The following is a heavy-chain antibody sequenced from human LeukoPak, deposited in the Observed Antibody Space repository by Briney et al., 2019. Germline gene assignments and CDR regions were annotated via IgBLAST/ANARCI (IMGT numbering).Heavy chain of an antibody. Sequence: ASVKVSCKASGYTFTEYFIQWVRKAPGKGLEWMGWINPNSGGTNSEQKFQDRVTMTRDTSVSTAYMELSRLRSDDTAVYYCARDHCTSSGCYEYYYYGVDVWGQGTTVTVSS. V-gene: IGHV1-2*02. D-gene: IGHD2-2*01. CDR2: INPNSGGT. J-gene: IGHJ6*02. CDR3: ARDHCTSSGCYEYYYYGVDV. CDR1: GYTFTEYF.